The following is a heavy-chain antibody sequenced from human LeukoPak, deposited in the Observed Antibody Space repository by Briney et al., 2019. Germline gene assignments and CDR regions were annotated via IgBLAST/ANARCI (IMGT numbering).Heavy chain of an antibody. CDR2: IIPIFGTA. CDR1: GYTFTSYA. Sequence: GASVKVSCKASGYTFTSYAMNWVRQAPGHGLEWMGGIIPIFGTANYAQKFQGRVTITTDESTSTAYMELSSLRSEDTAVYYCARAYKGGQDAFDFWGQGTMVTVSS. V-gene: IGHV1-69*05. J-gene: IGHJ3*01. D-gene: IGHD5-24*01. CDR3: ARAYKGGQDAFDF.